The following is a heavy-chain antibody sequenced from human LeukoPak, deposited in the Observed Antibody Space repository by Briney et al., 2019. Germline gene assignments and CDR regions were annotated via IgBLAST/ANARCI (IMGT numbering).Heavy chain of an antibody. V-gene: IGHV1-2*02. D-gene: IGHD6-13*01. CDR1: GYTFTGYY. Sequence: GASVKVSCKASGYTFTGYYMHWVRQAPGQGLEWMGWINPNSGGTNYAQKFQGRVTMTRDTSISTAYMELSRLRSDDTAVYYCARGRASSWYNRFDPWGQGTLVTVSS. CDR3: ARGRASSWYNRFDP. CDR2: INPNSGGT. J-gene: IGHJ5*02.